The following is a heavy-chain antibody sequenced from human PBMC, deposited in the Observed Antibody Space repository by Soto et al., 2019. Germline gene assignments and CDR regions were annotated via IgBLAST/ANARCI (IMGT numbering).Heavy chain of an antibody. J-gene: IGHJ6*02. CDR1: GGSISSGDYY. Sequence: QVQLQESGPGLVKPSQTLSLTCTVSGGSISSGDYYWSWIRQPPGKGLEWIGYIYYSGSTYYNPYLKSLVTISVDTPMTQFSLKLSSVTAADKAVYYCARGGIIVVVPSAYYYYYGMDVWGQGTTVTVSS. V-gene: IGHV4-30-4*01. D-gene: IGHD2-2*01. CDR2: IYYSGST. CDR3: ARGGIIVVVPSAYYYYYGMDV.